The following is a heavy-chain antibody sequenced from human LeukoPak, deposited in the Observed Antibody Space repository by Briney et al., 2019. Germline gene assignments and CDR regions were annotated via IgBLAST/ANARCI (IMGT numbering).Heavy chain of an antibody. V-gene: IGHV3-23*01. Sequence: GGSLRLSCAASGFTFSIYAMSWVRQAPGKGREWVSAISGNGGSTYYAVSVKGRFTISRDNSKNTLYPQMNSLRAEDTDVYYCAKGYIAVAGSIDYWGQGTLVTVSS. CDR1: GFTFSIYA. CDR3: AKGYIAVAGSIDY. CDR2: ISGNGGST. D-gene: IGHD6-19*01. J-gene: IGHJ4*02.